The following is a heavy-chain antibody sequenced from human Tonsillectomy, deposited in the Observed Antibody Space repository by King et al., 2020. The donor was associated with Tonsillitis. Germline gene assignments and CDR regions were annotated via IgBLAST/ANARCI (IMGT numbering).Heavy chain of an antibody. CDR1: GYSFPSYS. CDR2: IYPGDSDT. D-gene: IGHD5-18*01. J-gene: IGHJ4*02. Sequence: QLVQSGPEVKKPGEALKISCKVSGYSFPSYSICWVRQVPGKGLEFLVIIYPGDSDTRYSPSFQGQVTISDDKSSSTAYLQWTSLKASDSGIYYCARQKDFGTAMAPFDYWGQGTLVTVSS. CDR3: ARQKDFGTAMAPFDY. V-gene: IGHV5-51*01.